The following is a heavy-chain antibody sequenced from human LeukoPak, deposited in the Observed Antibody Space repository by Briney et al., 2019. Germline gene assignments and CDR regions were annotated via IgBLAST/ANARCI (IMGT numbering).Heavy chain of an antibody. CDR1: GGSIGGYY. CDR2: IYYSGST. Sequence: SETLSLTCTVSGGSIGGYYWTWIRQPPGKGLERIGNIYYSGSTNYSPSLKSRVTISVDTSKNQFSLKLSSVTAADTAVYYCARVRSPLTVDYWGQGTLVSVSS. V-gene: IGHV4-59*01. CDR3: ARVRSPLTVDY. D-gene: IGHD1-26*01. J-gene: IGHJ4*02.